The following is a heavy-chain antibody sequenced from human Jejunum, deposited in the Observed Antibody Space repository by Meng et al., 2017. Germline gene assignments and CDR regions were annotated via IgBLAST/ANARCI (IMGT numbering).Heavy chain of an antibody. CDR2: VFHSGTP. J-gene: IGHJ4*02. V-gene: IGHV4-4*02. CDR1: GGSITSTKW. Sequence: PLQGSGPGLVKPSGTLSLTCAVSGGSITSTKWWSWVRQTPGKGLEWIGEVFHSGTPTYNPSLMSRLTMSVDKSKNQFSLNLTSVTAADTAVYYCASRPVGIRTYYFDCWGQGTLVTVSS. CDR3: ASRPVGIRTYYFDC. D-gene: IGHD2-21*01.